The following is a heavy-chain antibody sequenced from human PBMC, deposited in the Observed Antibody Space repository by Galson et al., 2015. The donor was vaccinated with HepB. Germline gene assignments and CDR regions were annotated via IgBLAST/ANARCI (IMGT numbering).Heavy chain of an antibody. CDR3: ARLNDILTGYSIFFDY. D-gene: IGHD3-9*01. V-gene: IGHV4-59*01. Sequence: GNTNYNPSLKSRVTISVDTSKNQFSLKLSSVTAADTAVYYCARLNDILTGYSIFFDYWGQGTLVTVSS. CDR2: GNT. J-gene: IGHJ4*02.